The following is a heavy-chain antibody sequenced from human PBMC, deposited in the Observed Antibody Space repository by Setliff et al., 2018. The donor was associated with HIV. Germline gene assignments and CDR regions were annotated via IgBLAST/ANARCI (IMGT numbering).Heavy chain of an antibody. J-gene: IGHJ4*02. D-gene: IGHD4-17*01. Sequence: SETLSLTCSVSGGSISSGSYYWSWIRQPAGKGLEWIGHIYTSGSSTYNPSLKSRVTISRDTSKNQFSLKLSSVTAADTAVYYCARATTVVTLLDYWGQGTLVTVSS. V-gene: IGHV4-61*09. CDR2: IYTSGSS. CDR1: GGSISSGSYY. CDR3: ARATTVVTLLDY.